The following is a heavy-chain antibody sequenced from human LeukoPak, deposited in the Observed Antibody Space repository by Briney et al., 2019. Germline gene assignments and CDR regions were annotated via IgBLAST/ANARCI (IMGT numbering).Heavy chain of an antibody. Sequence: GESLKISCKGSGYSFTSYWISWVRQMPGKGLEWMGKIDPSDSYTNYSPSFQGHVTISADKSISTAYLQWSSLKASDTAMYYCARQDCSGGSCLYGVDVWGQGTTVTDSS. D-gene: IGHD2-15*01. J-gene: IGHJ6*02. V-gene: IGHV5-10-1*01. CDR2: IDPSDSYT. CDR1: GYSFTSYW. CDR3: ARQDCSGGSCLYGVDV.